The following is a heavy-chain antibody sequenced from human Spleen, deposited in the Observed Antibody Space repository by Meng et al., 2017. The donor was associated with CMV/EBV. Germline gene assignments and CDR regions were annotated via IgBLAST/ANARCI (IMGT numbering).Heavy chain of an antibody. CDR3: ARDNAAVAGTLFDY. CDR2: IYYSGNT. CDR1: GGSISSSSYY. Sequence: SETLSLTCTVSGGSISSSSYYWGWIRQPPGKGLEWIGSIYYSGNTRYNPSLKSRVTISIGTSKKQFSLKLNSLTAADTAVYYCARDNAAVAGTLFDYWGQGTLVTVSS. D-gene: IGHD6-19*01. V-gene: IGHV4-39*07. J-gene: IGHJ4*02.